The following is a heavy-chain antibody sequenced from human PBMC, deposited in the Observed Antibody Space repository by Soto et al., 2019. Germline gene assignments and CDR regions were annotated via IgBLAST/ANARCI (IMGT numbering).Heavy chain of an antibody. J-gene: IGHJ4*02. CDR3: AKPPGYCSSTSCHFDY. CDR1: GFTFSSYA. V-gene: IGHV3-23*01. D-gene: IGHD2-2*01. Sequence: PGGSLRLSCAASGFTFSSYAMSWVRQAPGKGLEWVSAISGSGGSTYYADSVKGRFTISRDNSKNTLYLQMNSLRAEDTAVYYCAKPPGYCSSTSCHFDYWGQGTLVTVSS. CDR2: ISGSGGST.